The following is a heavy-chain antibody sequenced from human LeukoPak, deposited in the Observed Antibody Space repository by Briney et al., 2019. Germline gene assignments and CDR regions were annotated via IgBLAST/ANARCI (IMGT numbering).Heavy chain of an antibody. CDR2: IYHSGGT. V-gene: IGHV4-4*03. CDR3: ARSYIVVVPAAPRHYYGMDV. Sequence: PPETLSLTCAVSGGSISSSSWWSWVRQPPGKGLEWIGEIYHSGGTNYNPSLKSRVTISVDKSKNQFSLKLSSVTAADTAVYYCARSYIVVVPAAPRHYYGMDVWGKGTTVTVSS. CDR1: GGSISSSSW. D-gene: IGHD2-2*01. J-gene: IGHJ6*04.